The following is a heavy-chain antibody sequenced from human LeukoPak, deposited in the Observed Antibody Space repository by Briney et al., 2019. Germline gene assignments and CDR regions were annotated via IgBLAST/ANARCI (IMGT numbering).Heavy chain of an antibody. J-gene: IGHJ4*02. CDR1: GFTFSSYA. CDR2: ISYDGSNK. D-gene: IGHD6-13*01. V-gene: IGHV3-30*04. CDR3: AKAHFQQLLPLVLAGIDY. Sequence: GGSLKLSCAASGFTFSSYAMHWVRQAPGKGLEWVAVISYDGSNKYYADSVKGRFTISRDNSKNTLYLQMNSLRAEDTAVYYCAKAHFQQLLPLVLAGIDYWGQGTLVTVSS.